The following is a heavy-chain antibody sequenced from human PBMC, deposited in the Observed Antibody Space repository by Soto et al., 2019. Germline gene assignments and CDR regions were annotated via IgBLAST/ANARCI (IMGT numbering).Heavy chain of an antibody. CDR2: IKRKTDGGTT. V-gene: IGHV3-15*07. Sequence: EVQLVESGGGLVKPGGSLRLSCAASGFTFSNACMNWVRQAPGKGLEWVGRIKRKTDGGTTDYDAPVKGRFTISRDDSKNTLYLQMNSLKTEDTAVYYCTTDNHYYDSSGYYNYFDYWGQGTLVTVSS. J-gene: IGHJ4*02. CDR3: TTDNHYYDSSGYYNYFDY. CDR1: GFTFSNAC. D-gene: IGHD3-22*01.